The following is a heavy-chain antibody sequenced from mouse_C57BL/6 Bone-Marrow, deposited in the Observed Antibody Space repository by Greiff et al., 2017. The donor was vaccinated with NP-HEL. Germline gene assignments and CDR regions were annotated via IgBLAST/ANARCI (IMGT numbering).Heavy chain of an antibody. Sequence: QVQLQQSGAEPVKPGASVKISCKASGYAFSSYWMNWVKQRPGKGLEWIGQIYPGDGDTNYNGKFKGKATLTADKSSSTAYMQLSSLTSEDSAVYFCARENYGSSPWFAYWGQGTLVTVSA. V-gene: IGHV1-80*01. J-gene: IGHJ3*01. CDR2: IYPGDGDT. CDR1: GYAFSSYW. D-gene: IGHD1-1*01. CDR3: ARENYGSSPWFAY.